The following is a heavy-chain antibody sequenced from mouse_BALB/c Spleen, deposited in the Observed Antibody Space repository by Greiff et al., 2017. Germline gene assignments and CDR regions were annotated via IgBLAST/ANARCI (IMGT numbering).Heavy chain of an antibody. CDR1: GYSITSDYA. V-gene: IGHV3-2*02. CDR2: ISYSGST. CDR3: AREGVLYYYAMGY. J-gene: IGHJ4*01. D-gene: IGHD6-5*01. Sequence: EVQLQESGPGLVKPSQSLSLTCTVTGYSITSDYAWNWIRQFPGNKLEWMGYISYSGSTSYNPSLKSRIPITRDTSKNQFFLQLNSVTTEDTATYYCAREGVLYYYAMGYWGQGNSVTVSS.